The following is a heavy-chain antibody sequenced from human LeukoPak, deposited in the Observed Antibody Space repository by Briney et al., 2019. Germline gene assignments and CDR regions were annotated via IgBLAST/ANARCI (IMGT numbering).Heavy chain of an antibody. J-gene: IGHJ4*02. Sequence: PGGSLGLSCAASGFTFDNYEMNWVRQAPGKGLEWISYISSSGSAIFYADSMRGRFTISRDNAKNSLYLQIHSLRAEDTAVYYCARNFFPYYFDSWGQGTLVTVSS. CDR2: ISSSGSAI. D-gene: IGHD2/OR15-2a*01. CDR1: GFTFDNYE. V-gene: IGHV3-48*03. CDR3: ARNFFPYYFDS.